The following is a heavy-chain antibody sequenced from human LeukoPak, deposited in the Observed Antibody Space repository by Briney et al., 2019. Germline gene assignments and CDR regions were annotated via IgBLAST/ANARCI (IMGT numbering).Heavy chain of an antibody. J-gene: IGHJ6*04. CDR3: ARGGAGSRDSQPEHV. CDR2: IIPIFGTA. CDR1: GGTFSSYA. D-gene: IGHD1-1*01. V-gene: IGHV1-69*13. Sequence: GASVKVSCKASGGTFSSYAISWVRQAPGQGLEWMGGIIPIFGTANYAQKFQGRVTITADESTSTAYMELSSLRSEDTAVYYCARGGAGSRDSQPEHVWGKGTTVTVSS.